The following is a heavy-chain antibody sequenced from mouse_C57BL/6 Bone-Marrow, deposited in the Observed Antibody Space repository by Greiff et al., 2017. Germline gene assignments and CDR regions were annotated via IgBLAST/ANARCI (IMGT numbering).Heavy chain of an antibody. CDR1: GYTFTSYW. J-gene: IGHJ2*01. Sequence: QVQLQQPGAELVKPGASVKMSCKASGYTFTSYWITWVKQRPGQGLEWIGDIYPGSGSTNYNEKFKSKATLTVDTSSSTAYMQLSGLTSEDSAVYYCARIDGYLYYFDYWGQGTTLTVSS. CDR3: ARIDGYLYYFDY. V-gene: IGHV1-55*01. D-gene: IGHD2-3*01. CDR2: IYPGSGST.